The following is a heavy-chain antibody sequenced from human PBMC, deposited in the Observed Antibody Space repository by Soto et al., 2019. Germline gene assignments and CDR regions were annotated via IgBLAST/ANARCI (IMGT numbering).Heavy chain of an antibody. J-gene: IGHJ4*02. Sequence: EVQLLESGGGLVQPGESLRLSCAASGFTFSSNAMSWVRQAPGKGLEWVSAISGSGGSTYYADSVKGRFTISRDHSKNTLYLQMNTLRAEDTAVYYGAKGGLTQIKNGGQGTLVTVSS. CDR1: GFTFSSNA. CDR3: AKGGLTQIKN. D-gene: IGHD3-9*01. V-gene: IGHV3-23*01. CDR2: ISGSGGST.